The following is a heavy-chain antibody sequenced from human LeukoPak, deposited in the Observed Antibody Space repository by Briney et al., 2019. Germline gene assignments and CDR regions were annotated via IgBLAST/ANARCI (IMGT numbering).Heavy chain of an antibody. CDR3: AKGEYHQDGIGANRFDN. CDR1: GFTFSTYS. CDR2: ISAASWGI. V-gene: IGHV3-48*01. D-gene: IGHD4/OR15-4a*01. Sequence: GGSLRLSCAASGFTFSTYSMTWVRQAPGKGLEWISHISAASWGIKYADSVKGRFTTSRDNAKNSVFLQMSSLRPEDTAVYYCAKGEYHQDGIGANRFDNWGQGALVTVSS. J-gene: IGHJ4*02.